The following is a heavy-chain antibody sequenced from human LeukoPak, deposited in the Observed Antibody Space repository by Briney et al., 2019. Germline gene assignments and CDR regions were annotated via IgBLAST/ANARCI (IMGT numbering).Heavy chain of an antibody. CDR3: AKLGDSSSWSPSFDY. J-gene: IGHJ4*02. D-gene: IGHD6-13*01. CDR2: ISYDGSNK. Sequence: PGGSLRLSCAASGFTFSSYAMHWVRQAPGKGLEWVAVISYDGSNKYYADSVKGRFTISRDNSKNALYLQMNSLRAEDTAVYYCAKLGDSSSWSPSFDYWGQGTLVTVSS. CDR1: GFTFSSYA. V-gene: IGHV3-30*18.